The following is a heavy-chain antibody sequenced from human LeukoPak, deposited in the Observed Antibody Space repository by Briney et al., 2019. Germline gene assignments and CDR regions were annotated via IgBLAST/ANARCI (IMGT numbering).Heavy chain of an antibody. CDR1: GFTLSSHW. J-gene: IGHJ4*02. Sequence: GSLNPSCAASGFTLSSHWMSWVRQAPGKGLEWVANIKQDGSEKYYVDSVKGRFTISRDNAKNSLYLQMNSLRAEDTAVYYCARDLFNGWYYFDYWGQGTLVTVSS. CDR3: ARDLFNGWYYFDY. V-gene: IGHV3-7*01. CDR2: IKQDGSEK. D-gene: IGHD6-19*01.